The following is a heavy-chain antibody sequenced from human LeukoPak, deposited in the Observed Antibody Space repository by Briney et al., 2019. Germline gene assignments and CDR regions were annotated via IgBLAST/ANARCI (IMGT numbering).Heavy chain of an antibody. CDR1: GGSFSGYY. V-gene: IGHV4-34*01. CDR2: INHIGGT. D-gene: IGHD4-23*01. J-gene: IGHJ4*02. CDR3: ARGSPLIYGGNPDY. Sequence: SETLSLTCTVYGGSFSGYYWSWIRQPPGKGLEWIGEINHIGGTEYNPSLKSRVTISVDTSKNQFSLNLNSVTAADTAVYYCARGSPLIYGGNPDYWGQGTLVTVSS.